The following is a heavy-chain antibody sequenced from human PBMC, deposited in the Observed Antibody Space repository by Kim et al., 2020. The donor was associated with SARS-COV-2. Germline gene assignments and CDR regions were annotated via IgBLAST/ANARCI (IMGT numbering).Heavy chain of an antibody. CDR1: GGSFSGYY. J-gene: IGHJ5*02. CDR2: INHSGST. CDR3: ARGSRLWFGELSVWFDP. V-gene: IGHV4-34*01. Sequence: SETLSLTCAVYGGSFSGYYWSWIRQPPGKGLEWIGEINHSGSTNYNPSLKSRVTISVDTSKNQFSLKLSSVTAADTAVYYCARGSRLWFGELSVWFDPWGQGTLVTVSS. D-gene: IGHD3-10*01.